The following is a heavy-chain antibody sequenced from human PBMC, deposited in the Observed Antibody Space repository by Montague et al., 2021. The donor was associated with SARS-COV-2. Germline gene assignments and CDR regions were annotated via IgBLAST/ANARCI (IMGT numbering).Heavy chain of an antibody. J-gene: IGHJ4*02. CDR1: GGSISSGSYY. D-gene: IGHD3-16*01. V-gene: IGHV4-61*02. Sequence: TLSLTCTVSGGSISSGSYYWSWIRQPAGKGLEWIGRIYTSGTTNYNPSLKSRVTISIDTSKNQFSLTVNSVTAADTAMYYCARDPGLAGYTAGLGYWGQGTLVTVSS. CDR3: ARDPGLAGYTAGLGY. CDR2: IYTSGTT.